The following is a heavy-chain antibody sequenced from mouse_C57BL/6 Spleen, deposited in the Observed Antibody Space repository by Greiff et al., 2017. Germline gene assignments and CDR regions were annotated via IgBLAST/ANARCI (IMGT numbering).Heavy chain of an antibody. CDR2: INYDGSST. J-gene: IGHJ2*01. CDR1: GFTFSDYY. V-gene: IGHV5-16*01. CDR3: ARDLYFDY. Sequence: EVKLMESEGGLVQPGSSMKLSCTASGFTFSDYYMAWVRQVPEKGLEWVANINYDGSSTYYLDSLKSRFIISSDNAKNILYLQMSSLKSEDTATYYCARDLYFDYWGQGTTLTVSS.